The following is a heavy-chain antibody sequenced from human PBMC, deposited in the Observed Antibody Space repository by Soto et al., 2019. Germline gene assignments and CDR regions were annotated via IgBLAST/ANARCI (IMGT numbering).Heavy chain of an antibody. Sequence: SVKVSCKASGGTFSSYAISWVRQAPGQGLEWMGGIIPIFGTANYAQKFQGRVTITADESTSTAYMELSSLRSEDTAVYYCARCLYPYAKIYLSMDDWGQRTTVTVSS. CDR1: GGTFSSYA. D-gene: IGHD2-8*01. CDR2: IIPIFGTA. J-gene: IGHJ6*02. V-gene: IGHV1-69*13. CDR3: ARCLYPYAKIYLSMDD.